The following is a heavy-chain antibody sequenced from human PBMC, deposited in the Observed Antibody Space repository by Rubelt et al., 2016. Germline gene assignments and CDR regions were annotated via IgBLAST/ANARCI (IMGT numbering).Heavy chain of an antibody. J-gene: IGHJ2*01. D-gene: IGHD3-3*01. V-gene: IGHV4-31*02. CDR3: ARNPFTIFGVVSRYWYFDL. CDR2: IYYSGST. Sequence: PGKGLEWIGYIYYSGSTYYNPSLKSRVTISVDTSKNQFSLKLSSVTAADTAVYYCARNPFTIFGVVSRYWYFDLWGRGTLVTVSS.